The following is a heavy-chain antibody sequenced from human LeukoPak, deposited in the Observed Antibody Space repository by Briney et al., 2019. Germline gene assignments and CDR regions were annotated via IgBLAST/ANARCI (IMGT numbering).Heavy chain of an antibody. CDR1: GFTFSSYS. D-gene: IGHD2/OR15-2a*01. J-gene: IGHJ5*02. CDR2: ISSSSSTI. CDR3: AREGDYLQYNWFDP. Sequence: GGSLRLSCAASGFTFSSYSMNWVRQAPGKGLEWVSYISSSSSTIYYADSVKGRFTISRDNAKNSLYLQMNSLRAEDTAVYYCAREGDYLQYNWFDPWGQGTLVTVSS. V-gene: IGHV3-48*04.